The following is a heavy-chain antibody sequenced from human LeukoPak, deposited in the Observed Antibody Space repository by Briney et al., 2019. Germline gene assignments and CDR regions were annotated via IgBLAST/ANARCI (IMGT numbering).Heavy chain of an antibody. CDR2: INPHSGGT. Sequence: ASVKVSCKASGYTFTGYFIHWVRQAPGQGLEWMGWINPHSGGTNYAQMFQGRVTMTRDTSINTAYMELNRLTSDDTAVYYCARDLYYDSSGYYSPHFDYWGQGTLVTVSS. J-gene: IGHJ4*02. CDR1: GYTFTGYF. CDR3: ARDLYYDSSGYYSPHFDY. V-gene: IGHV1-2*02. D-gene: IGHD3-22*01.